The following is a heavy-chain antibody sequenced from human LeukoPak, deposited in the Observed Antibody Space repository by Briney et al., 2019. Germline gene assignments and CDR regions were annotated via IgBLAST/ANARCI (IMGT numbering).Heavy chain of an antibody. V-gene: IGHV4-59*01. Sequence: SETLSLTCTVSGGSISSYYWSWIRQPPGKGLEWIGHIYYSGSTNYNPSLKSRVTISVDTSKNQFSLKLSSVTAADTAVYYCARVDIVVVPATITYYYYMDVWGKGTTVTVSS. CDR3: ARVDIVVVPATITYYYYMDV. D-gene: IGHD2-2*03. CDR1: GGSISSYY. CDR2: IYYSGST. J-gene: IGHJ6*03.